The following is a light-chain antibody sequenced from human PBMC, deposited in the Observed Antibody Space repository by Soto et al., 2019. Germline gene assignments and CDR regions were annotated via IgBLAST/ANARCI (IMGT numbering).Light chain of an antibody. CDR1: QSVSNF. CDR3: QQRLNWPLT. Sequence: EIVLTQSPATLSLSPGERATLSSRASQSVSNFFVWYQQKRGQAPRLLIYDASKRATGIPARFSGSGSGTDFTLTISSLEPEDFAVYYCQQRLNWPLTFGGGTTVEIK. V-gene: IGKV3-11*01. CDR2: DAS. J-gene: IGKJ4*01.